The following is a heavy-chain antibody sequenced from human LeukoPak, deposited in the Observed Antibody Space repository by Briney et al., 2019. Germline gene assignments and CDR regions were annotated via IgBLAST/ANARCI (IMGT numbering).Heavy chain of an antibody. D-gene: IGHD3-22*01. Sequence: GASVKVSCKASGYTFTSYYMHWVRQAPGQVLEWMGIINPSGGSTSYAQKFQGRVTMTRDTSTSTVYMELSSLRSEDTAVYYCARSGPIAMIVVVPKGFIDYWGQGTLVTVSS. CDR3: ARSGPIAMIVVVPKGFIDY. CDR1: GYTFTSYY. J-gene: IGHJ4*02. CDR2: INPSGGST. V-gene: IGHV1-46*01.